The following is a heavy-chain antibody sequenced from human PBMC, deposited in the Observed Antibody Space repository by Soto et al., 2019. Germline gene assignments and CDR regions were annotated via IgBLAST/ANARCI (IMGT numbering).Heavy chain of an antibody. CDR3: ARLRGYDFWSGYYSYYFDY. Sequence: SETLSLTCTVSGGSISSSSYYWGRIRQPPGKGLEWIGSIYYSGSTYYNPSLKSRVTISVDTSKNQFSLKLSSVTAADTAVYYCARLRGYDFWSGYYSYYFDYWGQGTLVTVSS. CDR2: IYYSGST. J-gene: IGHJ4*02. CDR1: GGSISSSSYY. D-gene: IGHD3-3*01. V-gene: IGHV4-39*01.